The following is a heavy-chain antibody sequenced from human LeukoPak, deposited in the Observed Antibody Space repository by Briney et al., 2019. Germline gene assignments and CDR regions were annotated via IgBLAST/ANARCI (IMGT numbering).Heavy chain of an antibody. D-gene: IGHD3-9*01. V-gene: IGHV4-34*01. Sequence: PSEILSLTCAVYGGSFSGYHWTWIRQPPGKGLEWIGEINHSGSANYSPSLKSRVTISVDTSKNQFSLKVTPVTAADTAVYYCARRAWYYDILNGYRGGTDVWGQGTTVTVSS. CDR1: GGSFSGYH. J-gene: IGHJ6*02. CDR3: ARRAWYYDILNGYRGGTDV. CDR2: INHSGSA.